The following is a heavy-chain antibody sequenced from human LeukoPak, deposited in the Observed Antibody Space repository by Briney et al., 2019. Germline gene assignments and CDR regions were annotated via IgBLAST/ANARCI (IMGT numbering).Heavy chain of an antibody. J-gene: IGHJ5*01. Sequence: SGGSLRLSCAASGFTFSSYWMHWVRQAPGKGLVWVSRINSGGSGTIYADSVRGRFTISRDNAKNTLYLQVNSLRAEDTAVYYCARTEGTVAYDSWGQGTLVTVSS. CDR3: ARTEGTVAYDS. D-gene: IGHD4-23*01. V-gene: IGHV3-74*01. CDR1: GFTFSSYW. CDR2: INSGGSGT.